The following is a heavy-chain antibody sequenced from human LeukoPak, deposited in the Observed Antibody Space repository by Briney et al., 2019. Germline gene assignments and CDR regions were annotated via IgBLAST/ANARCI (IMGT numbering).Heavy chain of an antibody. Sequence: PGGSLRLSCAASGFTFSNYAMSWVRQAQGKGLEWVSAISGSGDNTYYAGSVKGRFALSRDNSKNTVYLQMNSLRAEDTAVYYCARAIHGDYTNFDYWGQGTLVTVSS. CDR2: ISGSGDNT. CDR3: ARAIHGDYTNFDY. D-gene: IGHD4-17*01. J-gene: IGHJ4*02. V-gene: IGHV3-23*01. CDR1: GFTFSNYA.